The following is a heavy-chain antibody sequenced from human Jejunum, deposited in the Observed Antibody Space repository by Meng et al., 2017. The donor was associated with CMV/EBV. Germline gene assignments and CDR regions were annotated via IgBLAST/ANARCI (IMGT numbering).Heavy chain of an antibody. CDR2: VYWDDDK. Sequence: SLTTRGLGVGWIRQPPGKALEWLALVYWDDDKRYNPSLKTRLTITRDTSKNQVVLIMTNMDPVDTGTYYCVRSGGSTWYEENNWFDPWGQGTLVTVSS. V-gene: IGHV2-5*02. CDR3: VRSGGSTWYEENNWFDP. CDR1: SLTTRGLG. J-gene: IGHJ5*02. D-gene: IGHD6-13*01.